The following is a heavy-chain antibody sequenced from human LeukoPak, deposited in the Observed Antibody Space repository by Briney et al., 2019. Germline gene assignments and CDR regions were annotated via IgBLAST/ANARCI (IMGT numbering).Heavy chain of an antibody. Sequence: SVKGRFTISRDNSKNTVYLQMNILRAEDTAVYYCAKSPYDHWRQGTLVTVSS. CDR3: AKSPYDH. V-gene: IGHV3-23*01. J-gene: IGHJ4*02.